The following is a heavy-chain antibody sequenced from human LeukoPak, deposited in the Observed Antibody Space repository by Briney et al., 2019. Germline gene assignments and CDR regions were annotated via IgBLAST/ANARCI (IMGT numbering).Heavy chain of an antibody. CDR1: GGTFSSYA. V-gene: IGHV1-69*05. CDR3: ARDQNYDSSGYTH. J-gene: IGHJ4*02. D-gene: IGHD3-22*01. Sequence: SVKVSCKASGGTFSSYAISWVRQAPGQGLEWMGGIIPIFGTANYAQKFQGRVTITTDESTSTAYMELRSLRSDDTAVYYCARDQNYDSSGYTHWGQGTLVTVSS. CDR2: IIPIFGTA.